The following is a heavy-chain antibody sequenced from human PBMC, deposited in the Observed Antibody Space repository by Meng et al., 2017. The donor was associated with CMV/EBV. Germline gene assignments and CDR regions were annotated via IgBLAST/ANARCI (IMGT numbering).Heavy chain of an antibody. J-gene: IGHJ6*02. D-gene: IGHD6-13*01. CDR3: ARDRAAAAGWYYYYGMDV. CDR1: GFTFSSYW. CDR2: INSDGSST. V-gene: IGHV3-74*01. Sequence: GGSLRLSCAASGFTFSSYWMHWVRQAPGKGLVWVSRINSDGSSTSYADSVKGRFTISRDNAKNTLYLQMNSLRAEDTAVYYCARDRAAAAGWYYYYGMDVWGQGTTVTVSS.